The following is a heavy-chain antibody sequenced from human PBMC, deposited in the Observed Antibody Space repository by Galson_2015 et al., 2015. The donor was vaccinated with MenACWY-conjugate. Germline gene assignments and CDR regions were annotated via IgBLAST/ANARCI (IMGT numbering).Heavy chain of an antibody. CDR1: GFTFSSYA. D-gene: IGHD5-18*01. CDR2: ISSNGGST. Sequence: SLRLSCAASGFTFSSYAMHWVRQAPGKGLEYVSAISSNGGSTYYADSVKGRFTISRDNSKNTLYLQMSSLRAEDTAVYYCVSDTAMAKFDYWGQGTLVTVSS. V-gene: IGHV3-64D*06. J-gene: IGHJ4*02. CDR3: VSDTAMAKFDY.